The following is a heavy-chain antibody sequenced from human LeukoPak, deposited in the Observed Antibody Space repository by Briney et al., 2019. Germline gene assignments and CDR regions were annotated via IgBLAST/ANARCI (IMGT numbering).Heavy chain of an antibody. CDR2: IWFDGSNK. V-gene: IGHV3-33*06. CDR3: AKARSGWYWGDY. D-gene: IGHD6-19*01. Sequence: PGGSLRLSCAASGITFSSHGMHWVRPAPGKGLELVAVIWFDGSNKYYADSVKGRFTVSRDNSKNTMDLQMNSMRAEDTAVYYCAKARSGWYWGDYWGQGTLVTVSS. CDR1: GITFSSHG. J-gene: IGHJ4*02.